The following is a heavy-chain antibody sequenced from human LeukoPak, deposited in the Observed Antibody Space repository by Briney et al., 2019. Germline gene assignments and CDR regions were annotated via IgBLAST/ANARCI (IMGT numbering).Heavy chain of an antibody. CDR1: GGSISSCTYS. Sequence: SGTLSLTCSVSGGSISSCTYSWGWIRQPPGKGLEWIGSFSCSGSTYYNPSLKSRVTISVDTSKNQFSLKLSSVTAADTAVYYCARRCSIAAAGRYYYYYYYMDVWGKGTTVTISS. J-gene: IGHJ6*03. CDR2: FSCSGST. V-gene: IGHV4-39*07. CDR3: ARRCSIAAAGRYYYYYYYMDV. D-gene: IGHD6-13*01.